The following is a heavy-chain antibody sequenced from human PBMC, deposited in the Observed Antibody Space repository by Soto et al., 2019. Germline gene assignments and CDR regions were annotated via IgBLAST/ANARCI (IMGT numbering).Heavy chain of an antibody. CDR3: AKDRPVYWNVPSPRDKWFDS. V-gene: IGHV3-23*01. CDR2: ISGSGDST. Sequence: EVQVLESGGGLVQPGGSLRLSCAASGFTFSSYAMTWVRQAPGKGLEWVSTISGSGDSTYYADSVKGRFTISRDNSKNPAHLQLNSLRAEDTALYYGAKDRPVYWNVPSPRDKWFDSWGQGTLVTVSS. CDR1: GFTFSSYA. D-gene: IGHD1-1*01. J-gene: IGHJ5*01.